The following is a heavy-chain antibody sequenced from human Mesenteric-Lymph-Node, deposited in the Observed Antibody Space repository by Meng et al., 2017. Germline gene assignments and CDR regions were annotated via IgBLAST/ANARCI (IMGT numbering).Heavy chain of an antibody. CDR1: GGSFSGYY. CDR3: ARGLVRGVIIINWFDP. V-gene: IGHV4-34*01. Sequence: QVQIQQWGAGLLKPSETLSLTCAVYGGSFSGYYWSWIRQPPGKGLEWIGEINHSGSTNYNPSLKSRVTISVDTSKNQFSLKLSSVTAADTAVYYCARGLVRGVIIINWFDPWGQGTLVTVSS. CDR2: INHSGST. J-gene: IGHJ5*02. D-gene: IGHD3-10*01.